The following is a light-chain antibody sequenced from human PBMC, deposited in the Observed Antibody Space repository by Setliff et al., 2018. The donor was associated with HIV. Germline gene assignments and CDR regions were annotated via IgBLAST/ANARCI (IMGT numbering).Light chain of an antibody. CDR3: SSYTSSSTLV. Sequence: QSVLTQPASVSGSPGQSITISCTGTSSDVGGYSHVSWYQQHPGKAPKLIIYEVRNRPSGVSNRFSGSKSGNTASLTISGLQTEDEADYYCSSYTSSSTLVFGTGTKVTVL. V-gene: IGLV2-14*01. CDR2: EVR. CDR1: SSDVGGYSH. J-gene: IGLJ1*01.